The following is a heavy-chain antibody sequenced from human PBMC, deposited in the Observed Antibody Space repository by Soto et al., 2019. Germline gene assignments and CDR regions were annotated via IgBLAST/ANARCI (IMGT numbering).Heavy chain of an antibody. Sequence: VGSLRLSCAASGFTVSSNYMSWVRQAPGKGLEWVSVIYSGGSTYYADSVKGRFTISRDNSKNTLYLQMNSLRAEDTAVYYCARDIVATRGNYYYYYGMDVWGQGTTVTVSS. CDR3: ARDIVATRGNYYYYYGMDV. J-gene: IGHJ6*02. V-gene: IGHV3-53*01. CDR1: GFTVSSNY. CDR2: IYSGGST. D-gene: IGHD5-12*01.